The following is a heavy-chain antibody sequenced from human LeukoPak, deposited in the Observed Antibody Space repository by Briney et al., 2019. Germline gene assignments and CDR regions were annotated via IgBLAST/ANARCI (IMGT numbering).Heavy chain of an antibody. CDR3: ARAQGTTVKFDY. D-gene: IGHD4-17*01. J-gene: IGHJ4*02. CDR1: GYTFTSYY. V-gene: IGHV1-46*01. Sequence: ASVKVSCKTSGYTFTSYYMHWVRQAPGQGLEWMGIINPSGGSTSYAQKFQGRVTMTRDTSTSTVYMELSSLRSEDTAVYYCARAQGTTVKFDYWGQGTLVTVSS. CDR2: INPSGGST.